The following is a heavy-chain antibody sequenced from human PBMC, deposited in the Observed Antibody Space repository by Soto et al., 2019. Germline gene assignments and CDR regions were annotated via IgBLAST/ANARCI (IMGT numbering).Heavy chain of an antibody. V-gene: IGHV1-2*04. Sequence: ASVKVSCKASGYTFTGYYMHWVRQAPGQGLEWMGWINPNSGGTNYAQKFQGWVTMTRDTSISTAYMELSRLRSDDTAVYYCARGYDSSGYYMDYWGQGTLVTVSS. CDR2: INPNSGGT. J-gene: IGHJ4*02. D-gene: IGHD3-22*01. CDR3: ARGYDSSGYYMDY. CDR1: GYTFTGYY.